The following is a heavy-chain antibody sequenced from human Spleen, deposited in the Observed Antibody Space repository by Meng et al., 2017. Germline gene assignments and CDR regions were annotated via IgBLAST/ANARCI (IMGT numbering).Heavy chain of an antibody. V-gene: IGHV4-34*01. CDR3: ASGGVRYFDWPLNRAYYFDY. J-gene: IGHJ4*02. Sequence: QVQLQQWGAGLLKPSETLSLPCAVYGGSFSGYYWSWIRQPPGKGLEWIGEINHSGSTNYNPSLKSRVTISVDTSKNQFSLKLSSVTAADTAVYYCASGGVRYFDWPLNRAYYFDYWGQGTLVTVSS. CDR1: GGSFSGYY. D-gene: IGHD3-9*01. CDR2: INHSGST.